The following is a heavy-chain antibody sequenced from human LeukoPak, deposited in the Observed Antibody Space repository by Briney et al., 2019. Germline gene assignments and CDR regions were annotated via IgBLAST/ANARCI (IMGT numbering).Heavy chain of an antibody. J-gene: IGHJ4*02. CDR3: ARGTGGDCSGGTCYPNLLTRFDY. V-gene: IGHV4-34*01. CDR1: GGSFSGYY. Sequence: SETLSLTCAVYGGSFSGYYWSWIRQPPGKGLEWIGEINHSGSTNYNPSLKSRVTISVDTSKKHFSLKLSSVTAADTVVYYCARGTGGDCSGGTCYPNLLTRFDYWGQGTLVTVSS. D-gene: IGHD2-15*01. CDR2: INHSGST.